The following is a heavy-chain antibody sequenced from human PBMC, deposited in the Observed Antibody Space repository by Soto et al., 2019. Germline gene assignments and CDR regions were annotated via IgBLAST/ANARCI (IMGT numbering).Heavy chain of an antibody. V-gene: IGHV3-9*01. CDR2: ISWNSGSI. CDR3: AKDIGEIVVVVASPVAFDI. J-gene: IGHJ3*02. Sequence: EVQLVESGGGLVQPGRSLRLSCAASGFTFYDYAMHWVRQAPGKGLEWVSGISWNSGSIGYADSVKGRFTISRDNAKNSLYLQMNSLRAEDTALYYCAKDIGEIVVVVASPVAFDIWGQGTMVTVSS. CDR1: GFTFYDYA. D-gene: IGHD2-15*01.